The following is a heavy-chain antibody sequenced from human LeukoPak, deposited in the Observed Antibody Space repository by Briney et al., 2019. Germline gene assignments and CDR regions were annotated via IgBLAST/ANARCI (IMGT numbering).Heavy chain of an antibody. CDR3: ASSITIFGVVIPEWDYYYMDV. CDR1: GYTFTSYY. V-gene: IGHV1-2*02. Sequence: ASVKVSCKASGYTFTSYYMHWVRQAPGQGLEWMGIINPNSGGTNYAQKFQGRVTMTRDTSISTAYMELSRLRSDDTAVYYCASSITIFGVVIPEWDYYYMDVWGKGTTVTVSS. D-gene: IGHD3-3*01. J-gene: IGHJ6*03. CDR2: INPNSGGT.